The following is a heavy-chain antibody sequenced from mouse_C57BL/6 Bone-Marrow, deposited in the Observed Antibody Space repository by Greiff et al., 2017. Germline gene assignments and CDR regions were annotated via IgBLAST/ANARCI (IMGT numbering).Heavy chain of an antibody. CDR2: INPYNGGT. Sequence: VQLQQSGPVLVKPGASVKMSCKASGYTFTDYYMNWVKQSHGKSLEWIGVINPYNGGTSYNQKFKGKATLTVDKSSSTAYMELNSLTSEDSAVYYCARYPFYYYGSSFAYWGQGTLVTVSA. V-gene: IGHV1-19*01. CDR1: GYTFTDYY. J-gene: IGHJ3*01. D-gene: IGHD1-1*01. CDR3: ARYPFYYYGSSFAY.